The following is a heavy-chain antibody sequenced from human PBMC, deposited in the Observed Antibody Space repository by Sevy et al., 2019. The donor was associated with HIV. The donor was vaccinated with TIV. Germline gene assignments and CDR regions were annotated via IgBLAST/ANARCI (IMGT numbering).Heavy chain of an antibody. Sequence: GGCLRLSCTTSGFTFSYSGMHCVRQAPGKGLEWVTFIQYDGRNTQYADSVKGRFTISRDNSKNMLYLQMNSLRGDDTAVYYCAKNTSAIGTGGFDYWGQGALVTVSS. J-gene: IGHJ4*02. CDR1: GFTFSYSG. CDR3: AKNTSAIGTGGFDY. CDR2: IQYDGRNT. V-gene: IGHV3-30*02. D-gene: IGHD6-13*01.